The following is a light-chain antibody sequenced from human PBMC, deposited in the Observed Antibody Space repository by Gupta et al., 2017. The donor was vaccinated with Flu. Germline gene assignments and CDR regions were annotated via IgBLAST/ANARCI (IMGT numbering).Light chain of an antibody. J-gene: IGKJ4*01. CDR1: QTILYTSNNKNY. Sequence: DIVMTQSPDSLAVSLGERATINCKSSQTILYTSNNKNYLAWYQQKPGQPPKLLIYWASNREYGVTDRFSGSGSGTDFTLTSSSLQAEDVAVYYWQQDYNTHTFGGGTKVEIK. CDR3: QQDYNTHT. CDR2: WAS. V-gene: IGKV4-1*01.